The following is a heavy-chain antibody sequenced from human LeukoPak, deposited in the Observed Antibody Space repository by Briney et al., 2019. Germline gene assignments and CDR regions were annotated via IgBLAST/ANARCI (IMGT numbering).Heavy chain of an antibody. V-gene: IGHV1-69*13. Sequence: SVKVSRKASGGTFSSYAISWVRQAPGQGLEWMGGIIPIFGTANYAQKFQGRVSITADESTSTAYMELSSLRSEDTAVYYCAREWGHDSSGYYYAYWGQGTLVTVSS. D-gene: IGHD3-22*01. CDR3: AREWGHDSSGYYYAY. J-gene: IGHJ4*02. CDR1: GGTFSSYA. CDR2: IIPIFGTA.